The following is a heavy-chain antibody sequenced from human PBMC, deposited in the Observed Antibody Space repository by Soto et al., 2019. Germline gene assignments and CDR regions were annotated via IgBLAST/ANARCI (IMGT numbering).Heavy chain of an antibody. D-gene: IGHD1-7*01. Sequence: QVQLVQSGAEVKKPGASVKVSCKASGYTFTSYGISWVRQAPGQGLEWMGRISPYNGNTNYAQKLQGRVTMTTDTATSTDYMELRSMRSDDTAVYYCARDRGYNWSYGWFDPWGQGTLVTVSS. J-gene: IGHJ5*02. CDR1: GYTFTSYG. CDR2: ISPYNGNT. CDR3: ARDRGYNWSYGWFDP. V-gene: IGHV1-18*01.